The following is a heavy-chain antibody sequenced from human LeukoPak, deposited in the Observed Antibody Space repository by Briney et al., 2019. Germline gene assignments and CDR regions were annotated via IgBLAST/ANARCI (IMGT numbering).Heavy chain of an antibody. Sequence: ASVTVSCTASGYTFTSYYMHWVRQAPGQGLEWMGWMNPNSGNAGYAQRFQGRVTMTRNNSISTAYMELTSLRSEDTAVYYCGRPLQRGSWTQRALDYWGQGTLVTVSS. D-gene: IGHD3-10*01. V-gene: IGHV1-8*02. CDR2: MNPNSGNA. CDR1: GYTFTSYY. CDR3: GRPLQRGSWTQRALDY. J-gene: IGHJ4*02.